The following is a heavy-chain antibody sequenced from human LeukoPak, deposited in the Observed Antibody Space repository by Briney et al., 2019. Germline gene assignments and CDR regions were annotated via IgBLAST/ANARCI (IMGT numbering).Heavy chain of an antibody. CDR2: ITDSGGTS. CDR1: GFNFRTYA. J-gene: IGHJ4*02. Sequence: GGSLRLSCADSGFNFRTYAMSWVRQAPGKGLEWASTITDSGGTSYYADSVKGRFTISRDNSKNSLYLQMSSLRTGDTAVYYCVKSTYSDTSGYFAFDSWGQGGLVTVSA. D-gene: IGHD3-22*01. CDR3: VKSTYSDTSGYFAFDS. V-gene: IGHV3-23*01.